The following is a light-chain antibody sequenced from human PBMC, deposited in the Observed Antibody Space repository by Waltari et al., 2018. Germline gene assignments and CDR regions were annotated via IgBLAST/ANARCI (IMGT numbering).Light chain of an antibody. Sequence: QSALTQPPSASGSPGQSVTISCTGTSSAVAGSTYVSWYQQHPGKAPKVIIFEVSKRPSGVPDRFTGSKSGNTASLTVSGLQAEDEADYYCCSYAGSNNLVFGGGTKLTVL. CDR3: CSYAGSNNLV. J-gene: IGLJ2*01. CDR2: EVS. CDR1: SSAVAGSTY. V-gene: IGLV2-8*01.